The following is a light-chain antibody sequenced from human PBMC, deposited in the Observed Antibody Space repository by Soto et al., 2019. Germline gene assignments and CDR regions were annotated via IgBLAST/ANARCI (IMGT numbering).Light chain of an antibody. CDR1: SSDVGSYNR. J-gene: IGLJ1*01. V-gene: IGLV2-18*02. Sequence: QSALTQPPSVSGSPGQSVTISCXGTSSDVGSYNRVSWYQQPPGTAPKLMIYEVSNRPSGVPDRFSGSKSGNTASLTISGLQAEDEADYYCSSYTSSSTFVFGTGTKLTVL. CDR3: SSYTSSSTFV. CDR2: EVS.